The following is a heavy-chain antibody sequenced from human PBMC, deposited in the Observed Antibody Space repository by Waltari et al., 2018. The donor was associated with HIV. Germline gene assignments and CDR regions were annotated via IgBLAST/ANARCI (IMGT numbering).Heavy chain of an antibody. CDR2: IYDTGST. J-gene: IGHJ5*02. D-gene: IGHD1-26*01. CDR1: GASISSHKYH. Sequence: QVHLQESGPGLVKPSQTLSLTCTVSGASISSHKYHWTWIRQPAGKGLEWIGRIYDTGSTNYNSSLQSRGTVSMDTSQNAFSLKLFSVTAADTAIYYCAATRAEWGATGGWDLWGQGTMVTVSS. V-gene: IGHV4-61*02. CDR3: AATRAEWGATGGWDL.